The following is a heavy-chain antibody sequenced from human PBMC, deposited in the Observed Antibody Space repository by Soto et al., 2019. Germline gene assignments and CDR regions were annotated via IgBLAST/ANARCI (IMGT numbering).Heavy chain of an antibody. D-gene: IGHD1-26*01. CDR3: AKGGAIVAAGTRVYLYNAMHV. CDR2: INPNSGDT. V-gene: IGHV1-2*02. CDR1: GYTFTGYY. J-gene: IGHJ6*02. Sequence: ASVKVSCKASGYTFTGYYVHWVRQAPGQGLEWMGWINPNSGDTYLAQRFQGRVTMNRDTSIGTAYMELRGLTSDDTAEYYCAKGGAIVAAGTRVYLYNAMHVWGQGTPLTVSS.